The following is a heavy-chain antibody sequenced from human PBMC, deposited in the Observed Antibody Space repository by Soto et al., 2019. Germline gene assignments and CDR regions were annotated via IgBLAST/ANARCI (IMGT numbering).Heavy chain of an antibody. Sequence: PSETLSLTCAVYGGSFSCYYWSWIRQPPGKGLEWIGEINHSGSTNYNPSLKSRVTISVDTSKNQFSLKLSSVTAADTAVYYCSGGGDYEGGAFDIWGQGTMVTVSS. V-gene: IGHV4-34*01. J-gene: IGHJ3*02. CDR2: INHSGST. CDR3: SGGGDYEGGAFDI. D-gene: IGHD4-17*01. CDR1: GGSFSCYY.